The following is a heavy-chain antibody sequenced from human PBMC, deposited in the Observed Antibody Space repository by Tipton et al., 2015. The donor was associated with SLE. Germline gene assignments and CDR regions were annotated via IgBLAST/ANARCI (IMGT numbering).Heavy chain of an antibody. J-gene: IGHJ4*02. Sequence: TLSLTCTVSGGSISSSSYYWGWNRQPPGKGLEWIGSIYYSGSTYYNPSLKSRVTISADKSISTAYLQWSSLKASDTAMYYCARGGGTYYFDYWGQGTLVTVSS. CDR2: IYYSGST. CDR1: GGSISSSSYY. CDR3: ARGGGTYYFDY. D-gene: IGHD1-26*01. V-gene: IGHV4-39*07.